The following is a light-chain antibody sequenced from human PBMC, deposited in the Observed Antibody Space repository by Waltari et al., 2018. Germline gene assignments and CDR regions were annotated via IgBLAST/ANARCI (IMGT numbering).Light chain of an antibody. Sequence: DIRMTQSPASLSASVGDRVTITCRASRGIRDDLGWYQQKPGKVPKRLIYSAFNLQSGVPSRFSGSGSETEFTLTISSLQPKDFATYYCLQHNSYPYTFGQGTKLEIK. J-gene: IGKJ2*01. CDR2: SAF. V-gene: IGKV1-17*01. CDR3: LQHNSYPYT. CDR1: RGIRDD.